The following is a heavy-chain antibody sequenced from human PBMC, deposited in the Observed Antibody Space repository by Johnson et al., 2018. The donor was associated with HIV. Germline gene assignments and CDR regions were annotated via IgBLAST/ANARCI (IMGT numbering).Heavy chain of an antibody. V-gene: IGHV3-30*04. CDR2: ITYDGRNK. CDR1: GFTFRSYA. D-gene: IGHD6-19*01. Sequence: QVQLVESGGGVMQPGKSLRLSCEASGFTFRSYAMHWVRQAPGKGLEWVAVITYDGRNKYYTDSVKGRFIISRDNSKNMTNLQMNGLSAEDTADYYCVRDQGSGWPTNAFDIWGRGTRVTVSS. CDR3: VRDQGSGWPTNAFDI. J-gene: IGHJ3*02.